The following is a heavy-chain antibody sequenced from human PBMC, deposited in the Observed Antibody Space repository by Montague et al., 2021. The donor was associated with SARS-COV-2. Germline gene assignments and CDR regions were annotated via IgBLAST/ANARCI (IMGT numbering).Heavy chain of an antibody. J-gene: IGHJ3*01. CDR2: IYHSGST. CDR1: GGSISSSNW. Sequence: SETLSLTCAVSGGSISSSNWWSWVRQPPGKGLEWIGEIYHSGSTNYNPSLKSRVTISVDKSKNQFSLKLSSVTAADTAGYYCARGYRRITIFGVVIYDAFDVWGQGTMVTVSS. D-gene: IGHD3-3*01. CDR3: ARGYRRITIFGVVIYDAFDV. V-gene: IGHV4-4*02.